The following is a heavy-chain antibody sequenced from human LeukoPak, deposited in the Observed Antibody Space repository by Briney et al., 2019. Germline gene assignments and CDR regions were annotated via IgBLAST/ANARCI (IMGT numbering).Heavy chain of an antibody. Sequence: PSETLSLTCTVSGGSISTFYWTWIRHSPGKGLEWIGYIYYTGSTNYNPSLRSRLTMSVATSRNQFSLKLSSVTAADTAVYYCARDLPGWFDPWGQGTLVTVSS. CDR2: IYYTGST. V-gene: IGHV4-59*12. J-gene: IGHJ5*02. CDR1: GGSISTFY. CDR3: ARDLPGWFDP.